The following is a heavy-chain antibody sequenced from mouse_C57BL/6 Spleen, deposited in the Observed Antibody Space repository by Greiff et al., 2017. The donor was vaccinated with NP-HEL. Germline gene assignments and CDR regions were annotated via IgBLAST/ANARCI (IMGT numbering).Heavy chain of an antibody. CDR1: GYSITSGYY. J-gene: IGHJ3*01. Sequence: DVQLQESGPGLVKPSQSLSLTCSVTGYSITSGYYWNWIRQFPGNKLEWMGYISYDGSNNYNPSLKNRISITRDTSKNQFFLKLNSVTTEDTATYYCARNYDYDVACFAYWGQGTLVTVSA. D-gene: IGHD2-4*01. CDR2: ISYDGSN. V-gene: IGHV3-6*01. CDR3: ARNYDYDVACFAY.